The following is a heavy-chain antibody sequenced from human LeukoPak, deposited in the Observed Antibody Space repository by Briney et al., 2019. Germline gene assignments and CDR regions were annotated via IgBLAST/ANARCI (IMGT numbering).Heavy chain of an antibody. CDR3: AKARHHYDSSGWVARLGY. Sequence: GGSLRLSCAASGFTFSSYGMHWVRQAPGKGLEWVAFIRHDGSNKYYADSVKGRFTISRDNFNDTLYLQMYSLRAEDTAAYYCAKARHHYDSSGWVARLGYRGQGTL. CDR2: IRHDGSNK. D-gene: IGHD3-22*01. J-gene: IGHJ4*03. CDR1: GFTFSSYG. V-gene: IGHV3-30*02.